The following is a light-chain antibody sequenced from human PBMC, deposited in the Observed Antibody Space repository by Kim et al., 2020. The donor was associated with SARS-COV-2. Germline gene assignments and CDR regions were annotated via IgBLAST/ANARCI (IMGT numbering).Light chain of an antibody. J-gene: IGKJ2*01. CDR3: QHHGSSPYT. CDR2: GAF. CDR1: QSISSSS. Sequence: LSPGERAALSCRASQSISSSSLAWYQPKPGQAPRLLTYGAFSRAPGTPDRFSVSGSGTDFSLTISRLEPEDFAVYFCQHHGSSPYTFGQGTKLEI. V-gene: IGKV3-20*01.